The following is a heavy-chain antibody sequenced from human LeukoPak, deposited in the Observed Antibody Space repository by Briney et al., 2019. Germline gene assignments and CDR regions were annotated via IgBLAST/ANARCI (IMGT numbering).Heavy chain of an antibody. CDR1: GFTFSSYG. V-gene: IGHV3-30*03. Sequence: GGSLRLSCAASGFTFSSYGMHWVRQAPGKGLEWVAVISYDGSNKYYADSVKGRFTISRDNSKNTLYLQMNSLRAEDTAVYYCARGSVGAQWLVPVEWFDPWGQGTLVTVSS. CDR2: ISYDGSNK. D-gene: IGHD6-19*01. CDR3: ARGSVGAQWLVPVEWFDP. J-gene: IGHJ5*02.